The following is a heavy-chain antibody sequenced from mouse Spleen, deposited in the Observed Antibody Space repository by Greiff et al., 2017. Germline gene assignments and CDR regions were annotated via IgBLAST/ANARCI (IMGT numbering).Heavy chain of an antibody. V-gene: IGHV14-1*01. CDR1: GFNIKDYY. D-gene: IGHD1-1*01. Sequence: VQLQQSGSELVRPGASVKLSCTASGFNIKDYYMHWVKQRPEQGLEWIGRIDPEDGDTEYAPKFQGKATMTADTSSNTAYLQLSSLTSEDTAVYYCTTDYEGYAMDYWGQGTSVTVSS. CDR3: TTDYEGYAMDY. CDR2: IDPEDGDT. J-gene: IGHJ4*01.